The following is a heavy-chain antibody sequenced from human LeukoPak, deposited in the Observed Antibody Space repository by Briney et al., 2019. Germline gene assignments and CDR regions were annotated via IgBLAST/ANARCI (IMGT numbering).Heavy chain of an antibody. CDR3: ARGGSGWYYFDY. D-gene: IGHD6-19*01. J-gene: IGHJ4*02. V-gene: IGHV3-74*01. CDR1: GFTFSSYW. CDR2: INSDGSST. Sequence: GGSLRLSCAASGFTFSSYWMHWVRQAPGKGLVWVSRINSDGSSTSYADSVKGRFTISRDSAKNTLYLQMNSLRAEDTAVYYCARGGSGWYYFDYWGQGTLVTVSS.